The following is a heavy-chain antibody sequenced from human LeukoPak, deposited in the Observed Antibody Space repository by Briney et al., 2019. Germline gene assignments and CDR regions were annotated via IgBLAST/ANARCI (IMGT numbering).Heavy chain of an antibody. Sequence: SETLSLTCTVSGGSISSSSYYWGWIRQPPGKGLEWIGSIYYSGSTYYNPSLKSRVTISVDTSKNQFSLKLSSVTAADTAAYYCARTAGGNDFDYWGQGTLVTVSS. CDR1: GGSISSSSYY. CDR2: IYYSGST. V-gene: IGHV4-39*01. J-gene: IGHJ4*02. CDR3: ARTAGGNDFDY. D-gene: IGHD4-23*01.